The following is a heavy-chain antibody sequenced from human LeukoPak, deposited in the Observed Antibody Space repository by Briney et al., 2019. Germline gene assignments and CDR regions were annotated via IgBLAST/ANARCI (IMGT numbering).Heavy chain of an antibody. D-gene: IGHD2-8*01. J-gene: IGHJ4*02. V-gene: IGHV3-11*01. CDR2: ISGSGTTM. CDR3: AKGHTYGMI. Sequence: PGGSLRLSCAASGFTFRDYYMSCIRETPGEGPEWVSYISGSGTTMEYAKSVKGRFTISRDNAKDSLYLQMNSLEAEDTAVYYCAKGHTYGMIWGQGTLVSVSS. CDR1: GFTFRDYY.